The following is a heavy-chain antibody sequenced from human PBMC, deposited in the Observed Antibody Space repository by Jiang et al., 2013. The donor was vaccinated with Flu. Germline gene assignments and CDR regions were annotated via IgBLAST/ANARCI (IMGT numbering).Heavy chain of an antibody. D-gene: IGHD2-2*01. V-gene: IGHV5-10-1*01. CDR3: ASLTFSYCSSTSCPG. CDR1: GYSFTSYW. J-gene: IGHJ4*02. CDR2: IDPSDSYT. Sequence: GAEVKKPGESLRISCKGSGYSFTSYWISWVRQMPGKGLGWMGRIDPSDSYTNYSPSFQGHVTISADKSISTAYLQWSSLKASDTAMYYCASLTFSYCSSTSCPGWGQGTLVTVSS.